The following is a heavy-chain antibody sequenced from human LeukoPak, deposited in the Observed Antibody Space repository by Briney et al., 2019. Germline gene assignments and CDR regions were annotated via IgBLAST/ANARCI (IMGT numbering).Heavy chain of an antibody. J-gene: IGHJ4*02. CDR1: GFTFSSYW. CDR2: IKEDGNEK. CDR3: EGGGYY. Sequence: PGGSLRLSCAASGFTFSSYWMSRVRQAPGKGLEWVANIKEDGNEKYYVDSVKGRFTISRDNAKNSLYLQMNNLRAEDTAVYYCEGGGYYWGQGTLVTVSS. V-gene: IGHV3-7*01.